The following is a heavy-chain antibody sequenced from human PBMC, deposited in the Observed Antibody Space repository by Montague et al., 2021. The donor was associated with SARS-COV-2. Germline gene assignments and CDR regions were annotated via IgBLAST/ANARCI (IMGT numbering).Heavy chain of an antibody. D-gene: IGHD3-10*01. CDR1: GVSISTDY. CDR2: ITYSGAT. J-gene: IGHJ6*02. CDR3: ARLEGFDYDYGMDV. Sequence: SETLSLTCTVSGVSISTDYWTWIRQPPGKGLEWVGYITYSGATNYNPSLTSRVIMSLDTSKNQVSLKVSAVTATDTAVYYCARLEGFDYDYGMDVWGRGTPVTVSS. V-gene: IGHV4-59*08.